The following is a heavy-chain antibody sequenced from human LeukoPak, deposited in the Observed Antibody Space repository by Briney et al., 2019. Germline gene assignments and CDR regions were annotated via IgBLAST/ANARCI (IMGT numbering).Heavy chain of an antibody. J-gene: IGHJ6*04. CDR1: GFTFDDYG. CDR2: INWNGGST. D-gene: IGHD3-3*01. CDR3: ARDQTYYDFWSGPSSPPLDV. V-gene: IGHV3-20*04. Sequence: GRSLRLSCAASGFTFDDYGMSWVRQAPGKGLEWVSGINWNGGSTGYADSVKGRFTISRDNAKNSLYLQMNSLRAEDTALYYCARDQTYYDFWSGPSSPPLDVWGKGTTVTVSS.